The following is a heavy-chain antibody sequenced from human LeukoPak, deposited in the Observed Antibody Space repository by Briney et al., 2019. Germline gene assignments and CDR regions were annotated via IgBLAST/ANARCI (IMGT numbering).Heavy chain of an antibody. J-gene: IGHJ6*03. D-gene: IGHD2-2*01. CDR3: ARSWPAAPSFYYYYYMDV. V-gene: IGHV4-38-2*02. Sequence: PSETLSLTGMVSDFSVSSAYYWGWIRQPPDKGLLWIGITYRSESTYYNPSFKSRVAISVDTSKNHFSLRLSSVTAADTAVYYCARSWPAAPSFYYYYYMDVWGKGTTVTVSS. CDR2: TYRSEST. CDR1: DFSVSSAYY.